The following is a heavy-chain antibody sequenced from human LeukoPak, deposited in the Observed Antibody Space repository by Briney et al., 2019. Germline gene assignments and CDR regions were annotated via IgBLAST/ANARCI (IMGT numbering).Heavy chain of an antibody. J-gene: IGHJ4*02. V-gene: IGHV4-59*01. CDR3: ARGKWIQSPFDY. D-gene: IGHD5-18*01. CDR2: FYYSGSA. Sequence: SETLSLTCTVSGGSISSYYWSWIRQPPGKGLEWIGYFYYSGSAYYNPSLKSRVTISVDTSKNHFSLKLSSVTAADTAVYYCARGKWIQSPFDYWGQGTLVTVSS. CDR1: GGSISSYY.